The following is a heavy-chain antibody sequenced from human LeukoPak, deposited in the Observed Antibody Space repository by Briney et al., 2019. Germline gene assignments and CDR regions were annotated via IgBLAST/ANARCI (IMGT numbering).Heavy chain of an antibody. Sequence: SQSLSLTCAVYGGSLSGYYRTWVSPPPGKGLEWVGEIHVIVRTTYNPSLKRRITISVDTSKKQFSLKLSTVTAADTALYYCARGVVRGVPVFGYWGQGSLVTVAS. CDR3: ARGVVRGVPVFGY. D-gene: IGHD3-10*01. J-gene: IGHJ4*02. CDR1: GGSLSGYY. CDR2: IHVIVRT. V-gene: IGHV4-34*01.